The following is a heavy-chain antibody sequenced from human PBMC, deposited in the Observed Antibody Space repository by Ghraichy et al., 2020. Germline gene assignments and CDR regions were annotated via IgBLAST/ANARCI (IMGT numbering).Heavy chain of an antibody. CDR3: AKDRSAGATTSFDY. Sequence: GGSLRLSCGASGFTFSSFAMSWVRQARGKGLEWVSAVSASGGSTYYADSVKGRFTISRDNSKNTLDLEMNSLRAEDTAVYYCAKDRSAGATTSFDYWGQGSLVTVSS. V-gene: IGHV3-23*01. CDR2: VSASGGST. CDR1: GFTFSSFA. D-gene: IGHD1-26*01. J-gene: IGHJ4*02.